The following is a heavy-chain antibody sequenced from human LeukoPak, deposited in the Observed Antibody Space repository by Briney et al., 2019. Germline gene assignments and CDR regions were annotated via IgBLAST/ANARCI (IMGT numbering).Heavy chain of an antibody. CDR1: GFTFEDYA. CDR3: AKGQYTSLVLPGAT. V-gene: IGHV3-9*01. J-gene: IGHJ4*02. CDR2: ISWNSGSI. Sequence: GGSMRLSCAASGFTFEDYAMHWVRQAPGKGPEWVSGISWNSGSIGYADSAKGRFTISRDNAKNSLYLQMNNLRPEDTALYYCAKGQYTSLVLPGATWGQGTLVTVSS. D-gene: IGHD2-2*01.